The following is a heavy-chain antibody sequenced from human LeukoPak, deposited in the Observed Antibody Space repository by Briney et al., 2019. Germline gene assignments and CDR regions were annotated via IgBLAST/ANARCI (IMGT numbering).Heavy chain of an antibody. Sequence: GGSLRLSCEASGFTFSGSDIHWVRQASGKGLEWVGRITTKASNYATAYGASVQGRFTISRDDSENTAYLQMNSLKTEDTAVYYCTTYRSGHYWGQGTLVTVSS. D-gene: IGHD6-19*01. CDR3: TTYRSGHY. V-gene: IGHV3-73*01. J-gene: IGHJ4*02. CDR2: ITTKASNYAT. CDR1: GFTFSGSD.